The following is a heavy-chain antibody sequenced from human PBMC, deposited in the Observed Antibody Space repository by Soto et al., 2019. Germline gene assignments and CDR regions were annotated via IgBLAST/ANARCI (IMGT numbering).Heavy chain of an antibody. D-gene: IGHD1-1*01. V-gene: IGHV4-59*01. CDR1: GGSISGYY. Sequence: LSLTCTVSGGSISGYYWSWIRQPPGKGLEWIGYIYYSGTTNYKPSLKSRVTISLDTSKNQLSLKLSSVTAADTAVYYCSRGYNYGMSPFDFWGQGTLVTVSS. CDR3: SRGYNYGMSPFDF. J-gene: IGHJ4*02. CDR2: IYYSGTT.